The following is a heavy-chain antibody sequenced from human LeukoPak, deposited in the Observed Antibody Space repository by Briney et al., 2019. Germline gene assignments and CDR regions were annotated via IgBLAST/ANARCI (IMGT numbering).Heavy chain of an antibody. CDR3: TISGRHIDY. D-gene: IGHD1-26*01. CDR1: GFTFTYAW. CDR2: IKSETDGGTT. V-gene: IGHV3-15*01. Sequence: GGALRLSCAASGFTFTYAWMSWVRQAPGKGREGVGRIKSETDGGTTAYGSPVKGRFTISRDDSKKTLFLQINTLKTEDTAIYYCTISGRHIDYWGQGTLVTVSS. J-gene: IGHJ4*02.